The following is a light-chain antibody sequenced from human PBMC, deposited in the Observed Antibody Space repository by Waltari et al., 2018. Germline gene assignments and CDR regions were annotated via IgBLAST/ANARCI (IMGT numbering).Light chain of an antibody. CDR2: AAS. Sequence: IQMTQSPSSLSASTGDRVTITCRASQGISSYLAWYQQKPGKAPKLLIYAASTLQSGVPSRFSGSGSGTDFTLTISCLQSEDFATYYCQQYYTYPPTFGGGTKVEIK. CDR3: QQYYTYPPT. V-gene: IGKV1-8*01. J-gene: IGKJ4*01. CDR1: QGISSY.